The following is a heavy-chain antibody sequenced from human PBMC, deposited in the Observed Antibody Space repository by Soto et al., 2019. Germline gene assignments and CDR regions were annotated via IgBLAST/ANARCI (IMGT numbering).Heavy chain of an antibody. CDR3: ARLYYDISLPPYGMDV. CDR1: GFTFSSYW. Sequence: PGGSLRLSCAASGFTFSSYWMHWVRQAPGKGLVWVSRINSDGSSTSYADSVKGRFTISRDNAKNTLYLQMNSLRASDTAMYYCARLYYDISLPPYGMDVWGQGTTVTVSS. CDR2: INSDGSST. D-gene: IGHD3-9*01. J-gene: IGHJ6*02. V-gene: IGHV3-74*01.